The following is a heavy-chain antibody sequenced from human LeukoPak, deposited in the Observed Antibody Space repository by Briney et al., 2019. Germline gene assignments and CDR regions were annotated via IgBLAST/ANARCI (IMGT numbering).Heavy chain of an antibody. CDR2: INPNSGGT. CDR3: AREGGDGYNLFLDY. D-gene: IGHD5-24*01. J-gene: IGHJ4*02. CDR1: GYTFTGYY. V-gene: IGHV1-2*06. Sequence: ASVKVSCKASGYTFTGYYMHWVRQAPGQGLEWMGRINPNSGGTNYAQKFQGRVTMTRDTSISTAYMERSRLRSDDTAVYYCAREGGDGYNLFLDYWGQGTLVTVSS.